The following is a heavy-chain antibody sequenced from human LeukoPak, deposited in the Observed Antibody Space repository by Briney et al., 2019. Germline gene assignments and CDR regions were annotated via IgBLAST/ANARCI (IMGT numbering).Heavy chain of an antibody. J-gene: IGHJ4*02. Sequence: GRSLRLSCAASGFTFNNYAIHWVRQAPGKGLEWVAIISFDGGNKYYADSVKGRFTISRDNSKNTLYLQMNSLRAEDTAVYYCARDGIVGSPLFKFDYWGQGTLVTVSS. CDR2: ISFDGGNK. V-gene: IGHV3-30-3*01. CDR1: GFTFNNYA. CDR3: ARDGIVGSPLFKFDY. D-gene: IGHD1-26*01.